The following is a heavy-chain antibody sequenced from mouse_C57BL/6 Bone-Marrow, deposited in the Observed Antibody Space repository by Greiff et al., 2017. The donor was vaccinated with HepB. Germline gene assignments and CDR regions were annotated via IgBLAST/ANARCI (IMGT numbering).Heavy chain of an antibody. CDR3: ARNYDGYYVPHWYFDV. J-gene: IGHJ1*03. CDR2: INPGSGGT. D-gene: IGHD2-3*01. V-gene: IGHV1-54*01. CDR1: GYAFTNYL. Sequence: VQLQQSGAELVRPGPSVKVSCKASGYAFTNYLIEWVKQRPGQGLEWIGVINPGSGGTNYNEKFKGKATLTADKSSSTAYMQLSSLTSEDSAVYFCARNYDGYYVPHWYFDVWGTGTTVTVSS.